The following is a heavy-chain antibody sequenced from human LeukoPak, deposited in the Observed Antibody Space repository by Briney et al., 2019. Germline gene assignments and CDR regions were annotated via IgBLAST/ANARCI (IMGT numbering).Heavy chain of an antibody. CDR3: AKAAPDSGDYGMDV. J-gene: IGHJ6*02. CDR2: ISYDGSNN. Sequence: PGRSLRLSCVASEFTFSSYGMHWDRQAPGKGLEWVATISYDGSNNYYADSVKGRFTISRDNSKNTLYLPMNSLNTEDTAVYYCAKAAPDSGDYGMDVWGQGTAVTVSS. V-gene: IGHV3-30*18. D-gene: IGHD4-17*01. CDR1: EFTFSSYG.